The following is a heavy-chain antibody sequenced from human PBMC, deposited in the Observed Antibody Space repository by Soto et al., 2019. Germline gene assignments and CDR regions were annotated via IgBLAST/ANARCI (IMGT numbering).Heavy chain of an antibody. CDR1: GGSVSSGSYY. D-gene: IGHD3-10*01. Sequence: SETLSLTCTVSGGSVSSGSYYWSWIRQPPGKGLEWIGYIYYSGSTNYNPSLKSRVTISVDTSKNQFSLKLSSVTAADTAVYYCAREIRRFGESLNFDYWGQGTLVTVSS. V-gene: IGHV4-61*01. CDR2: IYYSGST. J-gene: IGHJ4*02. CDR3: AREIRRFGESLNFDY.